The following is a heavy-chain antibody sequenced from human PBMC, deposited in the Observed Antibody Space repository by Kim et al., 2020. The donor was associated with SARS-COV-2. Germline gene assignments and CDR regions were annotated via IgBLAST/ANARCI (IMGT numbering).Heavy chain of an antibody. D-gene: IGHD3-10*01. CDR2: IIPIFGTA. CDR3: ARPRDYGSGSYYRLHFDY. Sequence: SVKVSCKASGGTFSSYAISWVRQAPGQGLEWMGGIIPIFGTANYAQKFQGRVTITADESTSTAYMELSSLRSEDTAVYYCARPRDYGSGSYYRLHFDYWGQGTLVTVSS. CDR1: GGTFSSYA. J-gene: IGHJ4*02. V-gene: IGHV1-69*13.